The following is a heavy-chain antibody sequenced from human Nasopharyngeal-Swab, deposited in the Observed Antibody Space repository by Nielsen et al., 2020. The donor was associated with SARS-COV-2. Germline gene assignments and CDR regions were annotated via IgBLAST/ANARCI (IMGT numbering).Heavy chain of an antibody. V-gene: IGHV4-31*03. Sequence: SETLSLTCTVSGGSISSGGCCWIWIRQLPGKGLDWIGYIYYSGNTYHNPSLKSRVTISVDTSNNQFSLKLSSVTAADTAVYYCARHANYDYVWGSYRPHDAFDIWGQGTMVTVSS. CDR1: GGSISSGGCC. D-gene: IGHD3-16*02. J-gene: IGHJ3*02. CDR3: ARHANYDYVWGSYRPHDAFDI. CDR2: IYYSGNT.